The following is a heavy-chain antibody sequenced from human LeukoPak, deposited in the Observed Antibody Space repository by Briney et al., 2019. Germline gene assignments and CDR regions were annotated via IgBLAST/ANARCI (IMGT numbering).Heavy chain of an antibody. Sequence: PGGSLRLSCIASGFTFSGSWMHWVRQVPGKGLEWVSRINSDGSSTAYADSVKGRFTISRDNAKTMLYLQMNSLRADDTAIYYCARAIGLDFDFWGRGTLVTASS. CDR3: ARAIGLDFDF. V-gene: IGHV3-74*01. CDR2: INSDGSST. J-gene: IGHJ4*02. D-gene: IGHD2/OR15-2a*01. CDR1: GFTFSGSW.